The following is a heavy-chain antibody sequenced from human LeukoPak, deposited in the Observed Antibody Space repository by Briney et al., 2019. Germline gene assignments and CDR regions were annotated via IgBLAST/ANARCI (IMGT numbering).Heavy chain of an antibody. CDR1: GDSFSSHY. CDR2: ISYIGST. J-gene: IGHJ3*02. Sequence: LSETLSLTCTVSGDSFSSHYWTWIRQPPGKGLEWIGYISYIGSTNYSPSLKSRVTISIDTSKNQFSLKLSSVTAADTAVYYCARDLVTVTKGFDIWGQGTMVSVSS. CDR3: ARDLVTVTKGFDI. D-gene: IGHD4-17*01. V-gene: IGHV4-59*11.